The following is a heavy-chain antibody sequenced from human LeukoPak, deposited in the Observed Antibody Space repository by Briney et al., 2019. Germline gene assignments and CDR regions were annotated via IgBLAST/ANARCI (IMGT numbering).Heavy chain of an antibody. D-gene: IGHD3-22*01. Sequence: SETLSLTCTVSGGSISGYYWSWIQQPAGKGLEWIGRIHTSGRTNYNPSLKSRVTMSVDTSKNQFSLKLSSLTAADTAVYYCARGDDSSGQGWWGQGTLVTVFS. CDR3: ARGDDSSGQGW. CDR2: IHTSGRT. J-gene: IGHJ4*02. V-gene: IGHV4-4*07. CDR1: GGSISGYY.